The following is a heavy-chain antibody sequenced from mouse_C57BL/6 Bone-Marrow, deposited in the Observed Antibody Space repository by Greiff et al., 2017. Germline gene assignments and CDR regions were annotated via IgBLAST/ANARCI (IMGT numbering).Heavy chain of an antibody. V-gene: IGHV1-81*01. CDR1: GYTFTSYG. CDR2: IYPRSGNT. J-gene: IGHJ1*03. D-gene: IGHD1-1*01. CDR3: ARVHGSSPWYFDV. Sequence: VQLQQSGAELARPGASVKLSCKASGYTFTSYGISWVKQRTGQGLEWIGEIYPRSGNTYYNEKFKGKATLTADKTSSTAYMELRILTSEDSAVYFCARVHGSSPWYFDVWGTGTTVTVSS.